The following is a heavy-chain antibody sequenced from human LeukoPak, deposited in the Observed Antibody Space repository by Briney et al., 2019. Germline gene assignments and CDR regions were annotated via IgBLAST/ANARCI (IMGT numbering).Heavy chain of an antibody. J-gene: IGHJ4*02. Sequence: SETLSLTCTVSGASITSYYWSWIRQPPGKGLEWIGYIYYSGSTTYKPSLKSRVTISVDTSKNQFSLKLSSMTAADTAVYYCARLSIVGATNFDYWGQGTLVTVSS. D-gene: IGHD1-26*01. V-gene: IGHV4-59*08. CDR3: ARLSIVGATNFDY. CDR1: GASITSYY. CDR2: IYYSGST.